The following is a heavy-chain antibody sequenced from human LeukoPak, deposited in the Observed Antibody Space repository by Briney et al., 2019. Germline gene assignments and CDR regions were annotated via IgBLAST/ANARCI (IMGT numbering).Heavy chain of an antibody. CDR1: GGTFSSYA. Sequence: ASVKGSCKASGGTFSSYAISWVRQAPGQGLEWMGGIIPIFGTANYAQKFQGRVTITADKSTSTAYMELSSLRSEDTAVYYCARVKWVALGYYFDYWGQGTLVTVSS. J-gene: IGHJ4*02. CDR2: IIPIFGTA. D-gene: IGHD6-19*01. CDR3: ARVKWVALGYYFDY. V-gene: IGHV1-69*06.